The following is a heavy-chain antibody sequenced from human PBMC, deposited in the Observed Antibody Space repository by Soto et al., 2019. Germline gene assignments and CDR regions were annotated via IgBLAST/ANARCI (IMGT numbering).Heavy chain of an antibody. CDR3: AKRGADYAMPRRYSPVDY. J-gene: IGHJ4*02. V-gene: IGHV3-23*01. CDR1: GFTFSSYA. D-gene: IGHD4-17*01. CDR2: ISGSGGST. Sequence: EVQLLESGGGLVQPGGSLRLSCAASGFTFSSYAMSWVRQAPGKGLEWVSAISGSGGSTYYADSVKGRFTISRDNSKNTLYLQMNSLRAEDTAVYYCAKRGADYAMPRRYSPVDYWGQGTLVTVSS.